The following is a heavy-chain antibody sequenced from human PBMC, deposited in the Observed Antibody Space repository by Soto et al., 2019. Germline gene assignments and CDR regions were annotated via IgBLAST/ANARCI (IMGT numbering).Heavy chain of an antibody. D-gene: IGHD3-22*01. Sequence: EVQLVESGGGLVKPGGSLRLSCAASGFTFSSYSMNWVRQAPGKGLEWVSSISSSSSYIYYADSVKGRFTISRDNAKHSLYLQMNSLRAEDTAVYYCARKARNYYDSSGEGTWFDPWGQGTLVTVSS. CDR1: GFTFSSYS. V-gene: IGHV3-21*01. CDR2: ISSSSSYI. J-gene: IGHJ5*02. CDR3: ARKARNYYDSSGEGTWFDP.